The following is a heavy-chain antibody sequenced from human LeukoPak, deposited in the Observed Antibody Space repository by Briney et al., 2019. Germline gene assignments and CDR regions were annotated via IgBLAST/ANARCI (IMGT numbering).Heavy chain of an antibody. J-gene: IGHJ4*02. V-gene: IGHV4-30-2*01. Sequence: PSQTLSLTCTVSGGSISSGGYYWSWIRQPPGKGLEWIGYIYHSGSTYYNPSLKSRVTISVDRSKNQFSLKLSSVTAADTAVYYCARVASSIGSGRENFDYWGQGTLVTVSS. CDR2: IYHSGST. CDR1: GGSISSGGYY. D-gene: IGHD3-10*01. CDR3: ARVASSIGSGRENFDY.